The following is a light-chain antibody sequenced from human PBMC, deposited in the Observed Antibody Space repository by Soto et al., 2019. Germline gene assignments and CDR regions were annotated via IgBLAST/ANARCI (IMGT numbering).Light chain of an antibody. CDR1: SSDVGGYNY. V-gene: IGLV2-14*01. J-gene: IGLJ2*01. Sequence: QSALTQPASVSGSPGQSITISCTGTSSDVGGYNYVSWYQQHPGKAPKLMIYEVSNRPSEVSNRFSGSKSGNTASLTISGLQAEDEGNYYCSSYTSGSTLVVFGGWTKLTFL. CDR3: SSYTSGSTLVV. CDR2: EVS.